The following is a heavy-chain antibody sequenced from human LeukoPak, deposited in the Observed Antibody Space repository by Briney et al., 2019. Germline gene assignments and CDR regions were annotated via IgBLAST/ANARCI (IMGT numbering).Heavy chain of an antibody. CDR3: ARVASIVEGRN. CDR2: INPNSGGI. J-gene: IGHJ4*02. V-gene: IGHV1-2*02. Sequence: EASVKVSCKASGGTFSSYAISWVRQAPGQGLEWMGWINPNSGGINYAQKFQGRVTMTRDTSISTAYMELTRLRSDDTAVYYCARVASIVEGRNWGQGTLVTVSS. CDR1: GGTFSSYA. D-gene: IGHD3-22*01.